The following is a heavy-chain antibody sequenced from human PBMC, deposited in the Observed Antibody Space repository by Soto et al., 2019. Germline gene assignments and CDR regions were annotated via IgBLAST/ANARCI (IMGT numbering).Heavy chain of an antibody. CDR1: GGSFSGYY. D-gene: IGHD3-22*01. V-gene: IGHV4-34*01. J-gene: IGHJ4*02. Sequence: PSETLSLTCAVYGGSFSGYYWSWIRQPPGKGLEWIGEINHSGSTNYNPSPKSRVTISVDTSKNQFSLKLSSVTAADTAVYYCARVPSRYDTSMYYFDYWGQGTLVTVSS. CDR3: ARVPSRYDTSMYYFDY. CDR2: INHSGST.